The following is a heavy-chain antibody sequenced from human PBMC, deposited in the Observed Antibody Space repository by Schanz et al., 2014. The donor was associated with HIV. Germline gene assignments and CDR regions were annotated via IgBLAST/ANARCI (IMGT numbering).Heavy chain of an antibody. D-gene: IGHD6-19*01. J-gene: IGHJ5*02. Sequence: EVQLVESGGGLVQPGGSLRLSCAASGFTLSGFWMSWVRQAPGKGLEWVANVKQDGSDKYYGDSVKGRFTISRDNSKNTLYLQMNSLRAEDTAVYYCAREYLGYSSGFDPWGQGTLVTVSS. CDR3: AREYLGYSSGFDP. CDR1: GFTLSGFW. V-gene: IGHV3-7*01. CDR2: VKQDGSDK.